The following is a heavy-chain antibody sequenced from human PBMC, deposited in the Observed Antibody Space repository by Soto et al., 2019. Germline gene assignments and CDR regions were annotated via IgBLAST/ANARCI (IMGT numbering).Heavy chain of an antibody. V-gene: IGHV3-23*01. Sequence: EVQLLESGGGLVQPGGSLRLSCAASGFTFSSYAMSWVRQAPGKGLGWVSAISGSGGSTYYADSVKGRFTISRDNSKNTLYLQITSLRAENTAVYYCAKPGAQPWLRPFDYWGQGTLVPVSS. CDR3: AKPGAQPWLRPFDY. CDR2: ISGSGGST. CDR1: GFTFSSYA. J-gene: IGHJ4*02. D-gene: IGHD5-12*01.